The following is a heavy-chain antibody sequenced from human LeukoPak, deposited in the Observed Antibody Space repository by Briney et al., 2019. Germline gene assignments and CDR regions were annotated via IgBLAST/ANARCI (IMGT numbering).Heavy chain of an antibody. V-gene: IGHV4-59*01. CDR3: ARGIAVAPQLHL. J-gene: IGHJ4*02. CDR2: IYYSGST. CDR1: GGSLSSYY. Sequence: SETLSLTCTVSGGSLSSYYWSWIRQPPGKGLEWIGYIYYSGSTNYNPSLKSRVTISVDTSKNQFSLKLSSVTAADTAVYYCARGIAVAPQLHLWGQGTLVTVSS. D-gene: IGHD6-19*01.